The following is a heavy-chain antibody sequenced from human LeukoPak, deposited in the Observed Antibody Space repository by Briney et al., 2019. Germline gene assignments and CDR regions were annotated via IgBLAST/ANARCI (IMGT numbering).Heavy chain of an antibody. V-gene: IGHV3-23*01. D-gene: IGHD5-18*01. CDR2: ISGSGGST. CDR1: GFTFSSYA. CDR3: AKDQRGYSYGYSDY. Sequence: PGGSLRLFCAASGFTFSSYAMSWVRQAPGKGLEWVSAISGSGGSTYYADSVKGRFTISRDNSKNTLYLQMNSLRAEDTAVYYCAKDQRGYSYGYSDYWGQGTLVTVSS. J-gene: IGHJ4*02.